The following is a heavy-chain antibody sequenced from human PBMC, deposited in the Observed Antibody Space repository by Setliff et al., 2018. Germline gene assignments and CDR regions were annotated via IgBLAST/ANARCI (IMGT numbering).Heavy chain of an antibody. CDR2: ISSMDQK. CDR3: ARIGTSSVLYGMDV. J-gene: IGHJ6*02. Sequence: GSGPTLVNPTETLTLTCTISGFSLSDGRVGVTWIRQPPGKALEWLATISSMDQKSYSTSLESRLLISKDTSATQVVLMMTNMNPADTGTYYCARIGTSSVLYGMDVWGQGTTVTVSS. V-gene: IGHV2-26*03. CDR1: GFSLSDGRVG. D-gene: IGHD3-22*01.